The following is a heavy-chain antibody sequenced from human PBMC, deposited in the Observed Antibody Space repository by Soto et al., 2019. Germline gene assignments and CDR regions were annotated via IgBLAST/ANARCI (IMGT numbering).Heavy chain of an antibody. CDR2: IYYSGST. J-gene: IGHJ6*02. V-gene: IGHV4-59*12. CDR3: ARLDLPDSTGGMDV. D-gene: IGHD6-25*01. CDR1: GCSISSCY. Sequence: SETLSLTCSVSGCSISSCYGSWIRQPPGKGREWIGYIYYSGSTNYNPSLKSRVTISVDTSKNQFSLKLSSVTAADTAVYYCARLDLPDSTGGMDVWGQGTTVTVSS.